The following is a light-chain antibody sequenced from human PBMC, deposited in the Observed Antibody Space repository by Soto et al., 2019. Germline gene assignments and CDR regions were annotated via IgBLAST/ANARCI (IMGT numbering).Light chain of an antibody. Sequence: QSVLTQPPSASGTPGQRVTISCSGSISNIGTNYVYWYQQLPGTAPKLLIYRNHQRPSGIPDRFSGSKSGTSASLAISGLRSEDEAAYYSAAWDGSLSGVVFGGGTKLTVL. CDR2: RNH. CDR3: AAWDGSLSGVV. V-gene: IGLV1-47*01. J-gene: IGLJ2*01. CDR1: ISNIGTNY.